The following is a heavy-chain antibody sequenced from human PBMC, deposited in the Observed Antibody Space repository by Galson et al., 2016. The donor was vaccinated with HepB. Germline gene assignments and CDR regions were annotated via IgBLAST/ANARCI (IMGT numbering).Heavy chain of an antibody. D-gene: IGHD2-21*01. Sequence: SLRLSCAAAGFTFSSYAMHWVRQAPGKGLEWVAVISFDGSNKYYADSVKGRFTISRDNSKNTLYLQMNSLRAEDTAVYYCARDQFFAYSFDSWGQGTLLTVSS. CDR3: ARDQFFAYSFDS. J-gene: IGHJ4*02. CDR1: GFTFSSYA. V-gene: IGHV3-30*04. CDR2: ISFDGSNK.